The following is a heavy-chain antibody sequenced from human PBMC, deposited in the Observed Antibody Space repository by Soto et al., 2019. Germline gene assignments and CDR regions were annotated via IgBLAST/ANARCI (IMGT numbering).Heavy chain of an antibody. D-gene: IGHD3-9*01. Sequence: GGSLRLSCAASGFTFSSYGMHWVRQAPGKGLEWVAVIWYDGSNKYYADSVKGRFTISRDNSKNTLYLQMNSLRAEDTAVYYCARNYDILTGLDYWGQGTLVTVSS. V-gene: IGHV3-33*01. CDR2: IWYDGSNK. J-gene: IGHJ4*02. CDR1: GFTFSSYG. CDR3: ARNYDILTGLDY.